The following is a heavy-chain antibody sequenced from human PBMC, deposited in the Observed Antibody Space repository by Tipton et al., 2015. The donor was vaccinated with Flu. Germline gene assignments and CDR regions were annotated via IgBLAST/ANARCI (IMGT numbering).Heavy chain of an antibody. D-gene: IGHD1-26*01. Sequence: TLSLTCTVSGGSISSSDYYWGWVRQPPGKGLEWIATIYYSGGTFYNPSLKSRVSMSVDTSKNQFSLKLSSVTAADTAVYYCACRGSCYHWGQGTLVTVSS. CDR3: ACRGSCYH. CDR1: GGSISSSDYY. V-gene: IGHV4-39*07. CDR2: IYYSGGT. J-gene: IGHJ4*02.